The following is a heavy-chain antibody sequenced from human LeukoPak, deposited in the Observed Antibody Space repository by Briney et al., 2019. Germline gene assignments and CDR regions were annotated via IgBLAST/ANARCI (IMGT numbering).Heavy chain of an antibody. J-gene: IGHJ4*02. V-gene: IGHV3-66*02. CDR1: GFTVSSNY. CDR3: ARPIAAAGPSH. CDR2: IYSGGST. D-gene: IGHD6-13*01. Sequence: GGSLRLSCAASGFTVSSNYLSWVRQAPGKRLEWVSVIYSGGSTYYAVSVKGRFTISRDNSKNTLYLQMNSLRAEDTAVYYCARPIAAAGPSHWGQGTLVTVSS.